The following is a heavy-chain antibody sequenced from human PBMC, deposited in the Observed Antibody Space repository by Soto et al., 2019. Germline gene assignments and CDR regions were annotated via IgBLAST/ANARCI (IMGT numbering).Heavy chain of an antibody. V-gene: IGHV3-30*04. J-gene: IGHJ4*02. CDR3: AKGAYYDSSGYPFDY. Sequence: PGGSLRLSCAASGFTFSSYAMHWVRQAPGKGLEWVAVISYDGSNKYYADSVKGRFTISRDNSKNTLYLQMNSLRAEDTAVYYCAKGAYYDSSGYPFDYWGQGTLVTVSS. CDR2: ISYDGSNK. D-gene: IGHD3-22*01. CDR1: GFTFSSYA.